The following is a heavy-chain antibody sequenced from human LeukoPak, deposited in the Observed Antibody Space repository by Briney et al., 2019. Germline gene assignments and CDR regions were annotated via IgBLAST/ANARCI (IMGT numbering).Heavy chain of an antibody. J-gene: IGHJ4*02. Sequence: PGGSLRLSCAASGFTFSSNAMCWVRQAPGKGLEWVSAITGNAGSIYYADSVKGRFTISRDNSKNTVYLQMDSLRFEDAAVYYCARDQYGLGYGSLFDYWGQGTLVTVSS. CDR3: ARDQYGLGYGSLFDY. D-gene: IGHD3-10*01. CDR1: GFTFSSNA. V-gene: IGHV3-23*01. CDR2: ITGNAGSI.